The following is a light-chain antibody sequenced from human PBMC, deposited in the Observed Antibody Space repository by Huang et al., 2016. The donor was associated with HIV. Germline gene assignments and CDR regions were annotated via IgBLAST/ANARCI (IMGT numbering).Light chain of an antibody. V-gene: IGKV3-20*01. CDR3: QHYGP. Sequence: EIVLTQSPGTLPLSPGERGTLSCRASQSVGSSYLAWYQHKPGQAPRLLIFGASIRATGSPDRFSGSESRTNFTLTINRLEPEDFAVYYCQHYGPCGQGTRLEIK. CDR2: GAS. CDR1: QSVGSSY. J-gene: IGKJ5*01.